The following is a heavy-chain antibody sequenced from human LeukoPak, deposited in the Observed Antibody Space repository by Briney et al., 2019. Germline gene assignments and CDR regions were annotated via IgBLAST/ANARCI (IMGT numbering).Heavy chain of an antibody. CDR3: ARGDPGAY. J-gene: IGHJ4*02. CDR2: IYSGGKT. D-gene: IGHD2-21*02. CDR1: GFTFSNYG. Sequence: GGSLRLSCAASGFTFSNYGMSWVRQAPGKGLEWVSVIYSGGKTFYADSVKGRFTISRDNSKNTLYLQMNSLRAEDTAVYYCARGDPGAYWGQGTLVTVSS. V-gene: IGHV3-53*01.